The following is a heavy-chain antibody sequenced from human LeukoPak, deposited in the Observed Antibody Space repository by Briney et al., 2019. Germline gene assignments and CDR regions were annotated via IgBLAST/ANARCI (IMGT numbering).Heavy chain of an antibody. V-gene: IGHV3-33*01. Sequence: RGSLRLSCAASGFTFSSYAMHWVRQAPGKGLEGVAVIWYDGTKKYYADSVKGRFTISRDNSKNTLYLQMNSLRAEDTAVYYCARGEYYFDYWGQGTLVTVSS. D-gene: IGHD3-10*01. J-gene: IGHJ4*02. CDR2: IWYDGTKK. CDR1: GFTFSSYA. CDR3: ARGEYYFDY.